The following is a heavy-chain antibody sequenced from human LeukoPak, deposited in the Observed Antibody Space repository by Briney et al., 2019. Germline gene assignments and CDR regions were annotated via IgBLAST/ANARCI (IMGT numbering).Heavy chain of an antibody. CDR3: AKDRYGAAGYSSGWSDY. CDR2: ISGSGGST. J-gene: IGHJ4*02. V-gene: IGHV3-23*01. Sequence: GGSLRLSCAASGFTFSSYAMSWVRQAPGKGLEWVPAISGSGGSTYYADSVKGRFTISRDNSKNTLYLQMNSLRAEDTAVYYCAKDRYGAAGYSSGWSDYWGQGTLVTVSS. CDR1: GFTFSSYA. D-gene: IGHD6-19*01.